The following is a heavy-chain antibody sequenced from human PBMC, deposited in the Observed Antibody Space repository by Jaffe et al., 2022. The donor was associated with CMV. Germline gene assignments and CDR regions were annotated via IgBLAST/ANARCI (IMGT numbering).Heavy chain of an antibody. D-gene: IGHD5-12*01. CDR3: AKEAWEMATIYYFDY. CDR2: ISYDGSNK. Sequence: QVQLVESGGGVVQPGRSLRLSCAASGFTFSSYGMHWVRQAPGKGLEWVAVISYDGSNKYYADSVKGRFTISRDNSKNTLYLQMNSLRAEDTAVYYCAKEAWEMATIYYFDYWGQGTLVTVSS. J-gene: IGHJ4*02. CDR1: GFTFSSYG. V-gene: IGHV3-30*18.